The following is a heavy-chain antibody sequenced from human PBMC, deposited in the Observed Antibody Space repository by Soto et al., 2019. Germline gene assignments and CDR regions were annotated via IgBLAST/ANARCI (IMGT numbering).Heavy chain of an antibody. J-gene: IGHJ4*02. Sequence: QVQLLQSGAEVKKPGASVKVSCKVSGHTLTELSMHWVRQAPGRGLEWMGGFDPEDGETISAQKFQGRVTMTEDTSTDSTYMELTSLRSEDTAVYYCAAGGTRWLHSPFDYWDQGTLVTISS. CDR3: AAGGTRWLHSPFDY. CDR2: FDPEDGET. D-gene: IGHD1-1*01. CDR1: GHTLTELS. V-gene: IGHV1-24*01.